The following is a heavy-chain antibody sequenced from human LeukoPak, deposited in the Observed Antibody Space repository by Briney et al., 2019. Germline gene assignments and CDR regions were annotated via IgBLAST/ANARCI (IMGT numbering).Heavy chain of an antibody. Sequence: GGSLRLSCAASGLTFSNYWMHWVRQAPGKGLVWVSYTNNEGTSQYYADFVKGRFTISRDNAKNTVDLQMNSLSVEDTAVYYCVRGSGGFDYWGQGSLVTVSS. J-gene: IGHJ4*02. CDR2: TNNEGTSQ. D-gene: IGHD6-19*01. CDR1: GLTFSNYW. CDR3: VRGSGGFDY. V-gene: IGHV3-74*01.